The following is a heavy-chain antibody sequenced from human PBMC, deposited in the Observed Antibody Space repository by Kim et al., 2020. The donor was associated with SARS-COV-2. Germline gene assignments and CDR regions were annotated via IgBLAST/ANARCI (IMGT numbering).Heavy chain of an antibody. J-gene: IGHJ4*02. V-gene: IGHV4-39*01. CDR3: AKHGGGMASSFDY. CDR2: IFYSGSA. Sequence: SETLSLTCTVSGASISSSSYFWGWIRQPPGKGLEWIASIFYSGSAFYNPSLESRVTISVDTSKNQVSLKLTSVTAADTAIYYCAKHGGGMASSFDYWGQGSLVTVSS. CDR1: GASISSSSYF. D-gene: IGHD3-16*01.